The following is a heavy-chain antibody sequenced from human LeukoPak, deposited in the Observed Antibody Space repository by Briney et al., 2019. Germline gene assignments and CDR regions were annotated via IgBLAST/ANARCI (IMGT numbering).Heavy chain of an antibody. J-gene: IGHJ6*02. CDR1: GYTFTSYY. Sequence: ASVKVSCKASGYTFTSYYMHWVRQAPGQGLEWMGIINPSGGITTYAQKFRGRVTMTRDTSTSTVYMELSSLRSEDTAVYYCARPTSIIPAANIYYYFYGMDVWGQGTTVTVSS. D-gene: IGHD2-2*01. CDR3: ARPTSIIPAANIYYYFYGMDV. CDR2: INPSGGIT. V-gene: IGHV1-46*01.